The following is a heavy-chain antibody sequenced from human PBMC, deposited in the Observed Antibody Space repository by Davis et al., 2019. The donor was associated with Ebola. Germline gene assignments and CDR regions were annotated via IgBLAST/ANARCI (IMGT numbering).Heavy chain of an antibody. V-gene: IGHV3-23*01. CDR1: GFSFSSYW. CDR2: ISGSGGST. Sequence: GESLKISCAASGFSFSSYWMHWVRQAPGKGLEWVSAISGSGGSTYYADSVKGRFTISRDNSKNTLYLQMNSLRAEDTAVYYCAKGEDIVVVPAAIEFYYYGMDVWGQGTTVTVSS. J-gene: IGHJ6*02. CDR3: AKGEDIVVVPAAIEFYYYGMDV. D-gene: IGHD2-2*02.